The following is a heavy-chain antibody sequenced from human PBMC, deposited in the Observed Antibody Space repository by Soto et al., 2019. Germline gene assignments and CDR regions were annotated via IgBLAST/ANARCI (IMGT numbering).Heavy chain of an antibody. D-gene: IGHD1-1*01. CDR2: ISESGDDT. Sequence: EVQLLESGGGLEQPGGSLRLSCAASGFTFSNYAMSWVRQAPGKGLEWVSGISESGDDTYHADSVKGRFTISRDNSKNTRYLQMNSLRAEDTAVYYCAKEAQERRFGVDYWGQGSLVTVSS. CDR3: AKEAQERRFGVDY. J-gene: IGHJ4*02. CDR1: GFTFSNYA. V-gene: IGHV3-23*01.